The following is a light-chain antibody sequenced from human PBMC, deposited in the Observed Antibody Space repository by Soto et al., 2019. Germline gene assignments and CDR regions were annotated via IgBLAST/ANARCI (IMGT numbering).Light chain of an antibody. V-gene: IGLV1-40*01. CDR1: SSNIGSTYD. CDR3: QSYDDSLSVHYV. J-gene: IGLJ1*01. Sequence: QSVLTQPPSVSGAPGQSVTISCTGGSSNIGSTYDVQWYQQLPGTAPKLLIHGNTNRPSGVPDRFSGSKSGTSASLAITGLQADDEADYYCQSYDDSLSVHYVFGTGTKLTVL. CDR2: GNT.